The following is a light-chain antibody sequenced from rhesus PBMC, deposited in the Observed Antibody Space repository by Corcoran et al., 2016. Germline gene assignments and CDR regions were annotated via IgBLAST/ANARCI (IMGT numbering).Light chain of an antibody. CDR1: QGISDW. CDR2: KAS. V-gene: IGKV1-21*01. CDR3: LQYSRSPFT. Sequence: DIQMTQSPSSLSASVGDKVTITCHASQGISDWLAWYQQKPGSAPKLLIYKASSLQSGVPSRFSGSGSGTDYTLTISSLQSEDFATYFCLQYSRSPFTFGPGTKLDIK. J-gene: IGKJ3*01.